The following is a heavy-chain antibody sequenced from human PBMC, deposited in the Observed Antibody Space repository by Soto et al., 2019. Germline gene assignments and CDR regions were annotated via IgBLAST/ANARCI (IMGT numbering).Heavy chain of an antibody. CDR1: GFSFSTYG. D-gene: IGHD5-18*01. CDR3: AKSRIQLSGYYYYGMDV. CDR2: ISYDGSNNK. J-gene: IGHJ6*02. V-gene: IGHV3-30*18. Sequence: GGSLRLSCAASGFSFSTYGTHWVRQAPGKGLEWVAVISYDGSNNKYYGDSVKGRFTISRDSSKNTLYLQMNSLRAEDTAVYYCAKSRIQLSGYYYYGMDVWGQGTTVTVSS.